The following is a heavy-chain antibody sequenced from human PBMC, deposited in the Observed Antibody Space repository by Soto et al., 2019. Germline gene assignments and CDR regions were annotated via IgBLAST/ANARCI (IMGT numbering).Heavy chain of an antibody. D-gene: IGHD2-2*01. V-gene: IGHV4-31*03. J-gene: IGHJ5*02. CDR2: IYYSGST. CDR3: ARGRIVVVPAVNTNWFDP. CDR1: GGSISSGGYY. Sequence: QVQLQESGPGLVKPSQTLSLTCTVSGGSISSGGYYWSWIRQHPGKGLEWIGYIYYSGSTYYNPSLKSRVTISVDTSKNQFSLKLSSVTAADTAVYYCARGRIVVVPAVNTNWFDPWGQGTLVTVSS.